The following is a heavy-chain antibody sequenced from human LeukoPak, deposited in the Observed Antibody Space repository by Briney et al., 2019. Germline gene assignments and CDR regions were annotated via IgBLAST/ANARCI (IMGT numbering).Heavy chain of an antibody. V-gene: IGHV3-9*01. D-gene: IGHD3-10*01. CDR3: AKDHYASATGYFDL. Sequence: GGSLRLSCAASGFTFDDYAMHWVRQAPGKGLEWVSGISWNSGSIGYADSVKGRFIISRDNAKNSLYLQMNSLRAEDTALYDCAKDHYASATGYFDLWGRGTLVTVSS. J-gene: IGHJ2*01. CDR2: ISWNSGSI. CDR1: GFTFDDYA.